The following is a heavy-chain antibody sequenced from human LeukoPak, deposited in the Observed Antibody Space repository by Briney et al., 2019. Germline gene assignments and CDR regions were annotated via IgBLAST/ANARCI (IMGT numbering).Heavy chain of an antibody. CDR3: ARPTTYYYDSSGYGDAFDI. D-gene: IGHD3-22*01. Sequence: GGSLRLSCTGSGFIFSGHWMNWVRQTPGKGLEWVANIKQDGSEKYYVDSVKGRFTISRDNAKNSLYLQMNSLRAEDTAVYYCARPTTYYYDSSGYGDAFDIWGQGTMVTVSS. CDR1: GFIFSGHW. V-gene: IGHV3-7*01. J-gene: IGHJ3*02. CDR2: IKQDGSEK.